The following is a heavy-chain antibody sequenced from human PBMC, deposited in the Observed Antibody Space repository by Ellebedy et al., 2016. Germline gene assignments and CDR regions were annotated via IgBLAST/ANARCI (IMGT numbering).Heavy chain of an antibody. D-gene: IGHD6-19*01. CDR2: IIPIFGTA. Sequence: SVKVSXXASGGTFSSYAISWVRQAPGQGLEWMGGIIPIFGTANYAQKFQGRVTITADESTSTAYMELSSLRSEDTAVYYCARGCEQWLVQSDAFDIWGQGTMVTVSS. CDR1: GGTFSSYA. CDR3: ARGCEQWLVQSDAFDI. V-gene: IGHV1-69*13. J-gene: IGHJ3*02.